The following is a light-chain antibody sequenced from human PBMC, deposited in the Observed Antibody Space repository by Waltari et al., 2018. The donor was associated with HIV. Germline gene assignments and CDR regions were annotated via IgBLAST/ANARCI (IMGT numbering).Light chain of an antibody. CDR3: QQRSNWRRSGLT. Sequence: EVVLTQSPATLSLSPGERATISCRASQSVSDYLAWYQQKPGQAPRLLIYDASNRATGIPARFSGSVSGTDFTLTSSSREPVDFAVYYCQQRSNWRRSGLTFGGGTKVEIK. V-gene: IGKV3-11*01. CDR1: QSVSDY. J-gene: IGKJ4*01. CDR2: DAS.